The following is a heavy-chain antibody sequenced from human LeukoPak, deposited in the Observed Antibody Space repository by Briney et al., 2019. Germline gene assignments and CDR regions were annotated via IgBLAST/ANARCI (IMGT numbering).Heavy chain of an antibody. J-gene: IGHJ4*02. CDR1: GGSISSYY. Sequence: PSETLSLTCTVSGGSISSYYWSWIRQPPGKGLEWIGYIYTSGSTNYNPSLKSRVTISVDTSKNQSSLKLSSVTAADTAVYYCARHWGSSALDYWGQGTLVTVSS. CDR2: IYTSGST. D-gene: IGHD6-6*01. V-gene: IGHV4-4*09. CDR3: ARHWGSSALDY.